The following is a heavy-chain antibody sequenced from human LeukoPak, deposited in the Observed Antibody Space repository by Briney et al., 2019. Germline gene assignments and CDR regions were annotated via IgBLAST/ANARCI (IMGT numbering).Heavy chain of an antibody. D-gene: IGHD1-26*01. CDR1: GGSISSSSYY. Sequence: SETLSLTCTVSGGSISSSSYYWGWIRQPPGKGLEWIGSIYYSGSTYYNPSPTSRVTISLDTSKNQFSLKLSSVTAADTAVYYCARRVWSVGATTKGLFDYWGQGTLVTVSS. CDR2: IYYSGST. J-gene: IGHJ4*02. CDR3: ARRVWSVGATTKGLFDY. V-gene: IGHV4-39*01.